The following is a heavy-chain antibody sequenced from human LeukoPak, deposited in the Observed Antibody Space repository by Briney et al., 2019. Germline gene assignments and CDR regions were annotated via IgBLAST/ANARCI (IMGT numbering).Heavy chain of an antibody. CDR3: VREAYYASGSPPTYYFDS. J-gene: IGHJ4*02. CDR1: GFAFRTHV. Sequence: GGSLSLSCAVSGFAFRTHVIHWVRQAPGKGLEWVAVISNDERTIFYADSVKGRFTISRDNSKSTLYLQMNSLRAEDTAVYYCVREAYYASGSPPTYYFDSWGQGTLVTVSS. D-gene: IGHD3-16*01. V-gene: IGHV3-30*04. CDR2: ISNDERTI.